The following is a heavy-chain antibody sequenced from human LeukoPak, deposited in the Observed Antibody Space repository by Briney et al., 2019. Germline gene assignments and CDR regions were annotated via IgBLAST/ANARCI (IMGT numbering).Heavy chain of an antibody. CDR1: GYTFTGYY. Sequence: GASVKVSCKASGYTFTGYYMHWVRQAHGQGLEWMGWINPNSGGTNYAQNFQGRVTMTRDTSISTAYMELSRLRSDDTAVYYCARGAFQGSSWFDYWGQGTLVTVSS. CDR3: ARGAFQGSSWFDY. V-gene: IGHV1-2*02. CDR2: INPNSGGT. D-gene: IGHD6-13*01. J-gene: IGHJ4*02.